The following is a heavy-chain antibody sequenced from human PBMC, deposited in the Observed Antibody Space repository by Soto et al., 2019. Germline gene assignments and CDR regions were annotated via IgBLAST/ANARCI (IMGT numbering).Heavy chain of an antibody. CDR2: ISSSGTTI. Sequence: EVQLVESGGGLVQPGGSLRLSCEASEFTFSSYSMNWVRQAPGKGLEWVSFISSSGTTIYYADSVKGRFTISRDNAKNSLYLQMNSLRAEDTAVYYCARIGFYDFWSGYESPMDVWGKGTTVTVSS. V-gene: IGHV3-48*01. D-gene: IGHD3-3*01. CDR3: ARIGFYDFWSGYESPMDV. CDR1: EFTFSSYS. J-gene: IGHJ6*03.